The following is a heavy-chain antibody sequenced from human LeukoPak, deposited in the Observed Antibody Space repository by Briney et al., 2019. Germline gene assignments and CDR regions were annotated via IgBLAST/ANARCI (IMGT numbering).Heavy chain of an antibody. V-gene: IGHV1-24*01. CDR2: FDPEDGET. CDR3: ATEGYYDSRGYYNDY. J-gene: IGHJ4*02. Sequence: GASVKVSCKVSGYTLTELSMHWVRQAPGKGLEWMGRFDPEDGETIYAQRFQGRVTMTEDTSTDTAYMELSSLTSEDTAVYYCATEGYYDSRGYYNDYWGQGTLVTVSS. D-gene: IGHD3-22*01. CDR1: GYTLTELS.